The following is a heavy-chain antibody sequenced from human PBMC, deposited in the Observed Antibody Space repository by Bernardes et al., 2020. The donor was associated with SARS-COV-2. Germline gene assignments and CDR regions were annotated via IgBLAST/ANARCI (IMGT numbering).Heavy chain of an antibody. CDR2: INHSGST. D-gene: IGHD2-15*01. CDR1: GGSFSGYY. V-gene: IGHV4-34*01. CDR3: ARDCSGGSCYGMDV. Sequence: SETLSLTCAVYGGSFSGYYWSWIRQPPGKGLEWIGEINHSGSTNYKPSLKSRVTISVDTSKNQFSLKLSSVTAADTAVYYCARDCSGGSCYGMDVWGQGTTVTVSS. J-gene: IGHJ6*02.